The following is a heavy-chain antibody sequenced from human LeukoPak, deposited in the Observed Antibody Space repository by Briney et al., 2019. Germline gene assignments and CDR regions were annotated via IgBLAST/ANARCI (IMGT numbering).Heavy chain of an antibody. Sequence: SETLSLTCTVSGGSISSYYWSWIRQPAGKGLEWIGRIYTSGSTNYNPPLKSRVTMSVDTSKNQFSLKLSSVTAADTAVYYCARGTRSSQGFRYYYYYMDVWGKGTTVTVSS. J-gene: IGHJ6*03. V-gene: IGHV4-4*07. CDR1: GGSISSYY. CDR2: IYTSGST. D-gene: IGHD6-13*01. CDR3: ARGTRSSQGFRYYYYYMDV.